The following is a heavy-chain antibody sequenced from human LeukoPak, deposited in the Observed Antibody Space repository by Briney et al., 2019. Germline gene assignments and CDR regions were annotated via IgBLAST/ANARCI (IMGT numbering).Heavy chain of an antibody. D-gene: IGHD3-9*01. CDR2: IYHSGST. CDR3: AGPDYDILTGYESFYFDY. CDR1: GYSISSGYY. Sequence: SETLSLICAVSGYSISSGYYWGWIRQPPGKGLEWIGSIYHSGSTYYNPSLKSRVTISVDTSKNQFSLKLSSVTAADTAVYYCAGPDYDILTGYESFYFDYWGQGTLVTVSS. J-gene: IGHJ4*02. V-gene: IGHV4-38-2*01.